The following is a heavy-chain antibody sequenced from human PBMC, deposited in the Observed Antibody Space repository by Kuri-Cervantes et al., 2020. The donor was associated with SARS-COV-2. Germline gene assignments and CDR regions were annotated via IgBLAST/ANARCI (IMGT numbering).Heavy chain of an antibody. J-gene: IGHJ6*03. D-gene: IGHD2-2*02. V-gene: IGHV4-39*01. CDR2: MYYSGST. CDR3: ARGREGVEPATVLGLGFYYYYFMDV. CDR1: GGSISSSSYY. Sequence: GSLRLSCTVSGGSISSSSYYWGWIRQPPGKGLEWIGSMYYSGSTNYNPSFKSRVTISVDTSKNQFSLRLSSVIAADTAVYYCARGREGVEPATVLGLGFYYYYFMDVWGRGTTVTVSS.